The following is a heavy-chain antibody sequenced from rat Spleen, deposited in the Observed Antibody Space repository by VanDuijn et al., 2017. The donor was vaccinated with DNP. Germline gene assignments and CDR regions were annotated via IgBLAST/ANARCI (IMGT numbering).Heavy chain of an antibody. Sequence: EVQLVESDGGLVQPGRSLKLSCAASGFTFSDYYMAWVRQAPTKGLDWVATISYDGSGTDYRDSVKGPFTVSRDNAKNTLYLQNDSLRSEDTATYYCARPGSPYYFDYWGQGVMVTVSS. V-gene: IGHV5-29*01. CDR1: GFTFSDYY. CDR3: ARPGSPYYFDY. J-gene: IGHJ2*01. CDR2: ISYDGSGT. D-gene: IGHD5-1*01.